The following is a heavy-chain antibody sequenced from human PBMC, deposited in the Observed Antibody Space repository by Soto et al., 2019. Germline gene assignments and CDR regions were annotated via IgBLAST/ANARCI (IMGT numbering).Heavy chain of an antibody. V-gene: IGHV4-4*07. CDR2: IDTSGNT. D-gene: IGHD3-22*01. Sequence: SETLSLTCTVSVDSITAYYLSWIRQPTGKGLEWIWRIDTSGNTNYNPSLKSRVTMSVDTSKKQFSLKLTSVTAAETAVYYCAKDHPPYDSSGYFDYWGQGTLVTVSS. J-gene: IGHJ4*02. CDR1: VDSITAYY. CDR3: AKDHPPYDSSGYFDY.